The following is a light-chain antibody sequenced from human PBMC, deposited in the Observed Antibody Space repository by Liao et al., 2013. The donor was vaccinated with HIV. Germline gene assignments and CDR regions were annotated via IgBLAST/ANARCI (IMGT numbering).Light chain of an antibody. CDR2: KDS. CDR3: QAWDSSTSYV. Sequence: SYELTQPSSVSVSPGQTARITCSGDVLAKYARWFQQKPGQAPVLVIYKDSERPSGIPERFSGSNSGNTATLTISGTQAMDEADYYCQAWDSSTSYVFGTGTKVTVL. CDR1: VLAKY. J-gene: IGLJ1*01. V-gene: IGLV3-27*01.